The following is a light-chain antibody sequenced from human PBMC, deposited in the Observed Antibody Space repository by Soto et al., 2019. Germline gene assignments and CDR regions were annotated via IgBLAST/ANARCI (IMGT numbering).Light chain of an antibody. CDR1: NIGSKS. CDR3: QVWDSSSDHP. CDR2: YDS. Sequence: SYELTQPPSVSVAPGKTARITCGENNIGSKSVHWYQQKPGQAPVLVIYYDSDRPSGIPERFSGSNSGNTATLTISRVEAGDEADYYCQVWDSSSDHPFGGGTQLTVL. J-gene: IGLJ2*01. V-gene: IGLV3-21*04.